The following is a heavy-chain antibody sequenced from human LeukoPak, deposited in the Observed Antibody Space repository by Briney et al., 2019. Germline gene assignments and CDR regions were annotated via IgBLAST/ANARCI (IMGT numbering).Heavy chain of an antibody. CDR2: ISGSGGST. CDR1: GFTFSSYA. Sequence: GGSLRLSCAASGFTFSSYAMSWVRQAPGKGLEWVSAISGSGGSTYYADSVKGRFTISRDNSKNTLYLQMNSLRVEDTAVYYCAKDPYYDSSGYYYFDYWGQGTLVTVSS. D-gene: IGHD3-22*01. CDR3: AKDPYYDSSGYYYFDY. V-gene: IGHV3-23*01. J-gene: IGHJ4*02.